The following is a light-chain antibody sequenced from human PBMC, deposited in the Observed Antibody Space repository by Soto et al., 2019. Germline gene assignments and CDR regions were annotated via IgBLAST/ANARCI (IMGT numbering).Light chain of an antibody. CDR1: NSDNGNYNL. CDR3: SSLAGIDVLVV. Sequence: QSALTQAASVSGSPGQSINISCSGTNSDNGNYNLVSWYQQHPGKAPKLLIFEVRRLPSGVSSRFSGSKSGNTASLTISGLHAEDEAEYYCSSLAGIDVLVVFGGGTKVTVL. CDR2: EVR. J-gene: IGLJ2*01. V-gene: IGLV2-23*02.